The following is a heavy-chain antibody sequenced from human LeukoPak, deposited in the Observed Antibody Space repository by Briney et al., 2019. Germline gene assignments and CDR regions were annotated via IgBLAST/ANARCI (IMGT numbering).Heavy chain of an antibody. V-gene: IGHV1-24*01. D-gene: IGHD2-2*01. CDR2: FDPEDGET. CDR3: ASPIVVVPAATRHAFDI. CDR1: GYTLTELS. J-gene: IGHJ3*02. Sequence: EASVKVSCKVSGYTLTELSMHWVRQAPGKGLEWMGGFDPEDGETIYAQKFQGRVTITADESTSTAYMELSSLRSEDTAVYYCASPIVVVPAATRHAFDIWGQGTMVTVSS.